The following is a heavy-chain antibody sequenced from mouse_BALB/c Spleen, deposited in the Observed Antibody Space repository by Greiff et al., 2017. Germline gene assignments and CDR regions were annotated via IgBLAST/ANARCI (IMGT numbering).Heavy chain of an antibody. D-gene: IGHD1-1*01. V-gene: IGHV5-9-3*01. J-gene: IGHJ4*01. CDR3: AREGTTVGDAMDY. CDR1: GFTFSSYA. CDR2: ISSGGSYT. Sequence: EVKVEESGGGLVKPGGSLKLSCAASGFTFSSYAMSWVRQTPEKRLEWVATISSGGSYTYYPDSVKGRFTISRDNAKNTLYLQMSSLRSEDTAMYYCAREGTTVGDAMDYWGQGTSVTVSS.